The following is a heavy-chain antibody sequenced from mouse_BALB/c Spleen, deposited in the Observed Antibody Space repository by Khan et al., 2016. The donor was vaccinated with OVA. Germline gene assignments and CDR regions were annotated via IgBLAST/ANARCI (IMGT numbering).Heavy chain of an antibody. J-gene: IGHJ3*01. CDR3: SRGGGGTRCAY. CDR1: GYTFTDFT. Sequence: VELVESGAELVRPGVSVKISCKGSGYTFTDFTMHWVRQSHAMSLEWIGVISTYYGHATYNQEFKDKATLTVDKSSSTAYMELARLTSEDSAIYYCSRGGGGTRCAYWGQGTLVTVSA. CDR2: ISTYYGHA. V-gene: IGHV1S137*01. D-gene: IGHD1-3*01.